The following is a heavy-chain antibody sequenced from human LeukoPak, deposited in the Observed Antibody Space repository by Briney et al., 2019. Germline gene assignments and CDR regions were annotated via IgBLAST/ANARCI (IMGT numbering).Heavy chain of an antibody. J-gene: IGHJ1*01. CDR2: FYYSGST. Sequence: SETLSLTCTVSGGSISSSSYYWGWIRQPPGKGLDWIGRFYYSGSTYYNPSIKSRVSISVDTSKNQFPLKLSSVTAADTAVYYCARPTPPAIAAAGILHWGQGTLVTVSS. D-gene: IGHD6-13*01. CDR1: GGSISSSSYY. V-gene: IGHV4-39*01. CDR3: ARPTPPAIAAAGILH.